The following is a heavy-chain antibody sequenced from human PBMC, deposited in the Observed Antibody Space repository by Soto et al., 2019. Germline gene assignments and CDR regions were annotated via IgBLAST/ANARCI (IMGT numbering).Heavy chain of an antibody. V-gene: IGHV1-8*01. Sequence: GASVKVSCKASGYTFTSYDINWVRQATGQGLEWMGWMNPNSGNTGYAQKVQGRVTMTRNTSISTAYMELSSLRSEDTAVYYCARGRAVRGSVFDPWGQGTLVTASS. CDR1: GYTFTSYD. D-gene: IGHD6-6*01. CDR2: MNPNSGNT. J-gene: IGHJ5*02. CDR3: ARGRAVRGSVFDP.